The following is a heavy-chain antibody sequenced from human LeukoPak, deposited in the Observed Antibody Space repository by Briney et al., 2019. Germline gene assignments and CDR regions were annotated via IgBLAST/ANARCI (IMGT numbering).Heavy chain of an antibody. CDR2: IKQDGSEK. D-gene: IGHD2-8*01. CDR3: ARDALYCTNGVCYRDY. CDR1: GFTFSSYW. J-gene: IGHJ4*02. V-gene: IGHV3-7*01. Sequence: GGSLRLSCAASGFTFSSYWMSWVRPAPGKGLEWVANIKQDGSEKYYVDSVKGRFTISRDNAKNSLYLQMNSLRAEDTAVYYCARDALYCTNGVCYRDYWGQGTLVTVSS.